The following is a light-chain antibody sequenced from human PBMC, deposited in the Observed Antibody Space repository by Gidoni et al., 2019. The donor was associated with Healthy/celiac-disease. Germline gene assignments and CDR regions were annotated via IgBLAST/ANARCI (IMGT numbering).Light chain of an antibody. CDR1: QSVLYSANNKNY. CDR3: QQYYSTPLT. CDR2: WAS. J-gene: IGKJ1*01. V-gene: IGKV4-1*01. Sequence: DIVMTQSPDSLAVSLGERATINCKSSQSVLYSANNKNYLDWYQQKPGPPPKLLIYWASTRESGVPDRFSGSGSGTDFTLTISSLQAEDVAVYYCQQYYSTPLTFXXXTKVEIK.